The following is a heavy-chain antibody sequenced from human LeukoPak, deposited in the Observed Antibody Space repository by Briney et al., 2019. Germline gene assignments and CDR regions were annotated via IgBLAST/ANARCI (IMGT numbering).Heavy chain of an antibody. CDR1: GFTFSSYA. CDR2: ISYDGSNK. Sequence: GGSLRLSCAASGFTFSSYAMHWVRQAPGKGLEWVAVISYDGSNKYYADSVKGRFTISRDNSKNTLYLQMNSLRAEDTAVYYCARAQRSSSSNHYYGMDVWGQGTTVTVSS. CDR3: ARAQRSSSSNHYYGMDV. J-gene: IGHJ6*02. D-gene: IGHD6-6*01. V-gene: IGHV3-30-3*01.